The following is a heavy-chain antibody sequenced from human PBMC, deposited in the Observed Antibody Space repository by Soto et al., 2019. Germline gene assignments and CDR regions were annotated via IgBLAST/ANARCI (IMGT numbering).Heavy chain of an antibody. V-gene: IGHV1-18*01. Sequence: ASVKVSCKASGYTFTHYGISWVRQAPGQGLEWMGWISAYNGNTKYAQKLQGRVTMTTDTSTSTAYMELRSLRSDDTAVYYCARGVGSGSYYNQYNWFDPWGQGTLVTVS. CDR3: ARGVGSGSYYNQYNWFDP. J-gene: IGHJ5*02. CDR1: GYTFTHYG. CDR2: ISAYNGNT. D-gene: IGHD3-10*01.